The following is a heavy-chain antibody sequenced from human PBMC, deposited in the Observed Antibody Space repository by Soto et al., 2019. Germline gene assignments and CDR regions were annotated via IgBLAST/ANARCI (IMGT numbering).Heavy chain of an antibody. D-gene: IGHD6-13*01. J-gene: IGHJ4*02. CDR2: INPSGGST. V-gene: IGHV1-46*01. CDR1: GGTFSSYA. CDR3: ARVSSWSCFDH. Sequence: ASVKVSCKASGGTFSSYAISWVRQAPGQGLEWMGIINPSGGSTSYAQKFQGRVTMTRDTSTSTVYMELSSLRSEDTAVYYCARVSSWSCFDHWGQGTLVTVSS.